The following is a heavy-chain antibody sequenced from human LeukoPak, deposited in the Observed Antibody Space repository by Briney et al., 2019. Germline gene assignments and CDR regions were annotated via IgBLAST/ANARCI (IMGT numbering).Heavy chain of an antibody. V-gene: IGHV1-2*02. D-gene: IGHD2-21*01. CDR1: GYTLTGYH. CDR2: INPNTGGT. CDR3: ARDDAVENNWIDP. Sequence: GASVKVSCKASGYTLTGYHIHWVRQAPGQGLEWMGWINPNTGGTNYAQKFQGRVTMTRDTSISTAYMELSRLRSDDTAVYYCARDDAVENNWIDPWGQGTLVTVSS. J-gene: IGHJ5*02.